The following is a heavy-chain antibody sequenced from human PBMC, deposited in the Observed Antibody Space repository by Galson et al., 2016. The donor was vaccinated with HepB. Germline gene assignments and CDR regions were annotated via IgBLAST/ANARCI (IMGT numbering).Heavy chain of an antibody. J-gene: IGHJ4*02. V-gene: IGHV1-2*02. CDR1: GYTFTGYF. D-gene: IGHD3-10*01. CDR2: INPKTGGT. CDR3: ANGISMVQGVIRD. Sequence: SVKVSCKASGYTFTGYFMHWVRQAPGQGLEWMGWINPKTGGTNYAQDFQGRVNMTRDTSIATAHMELTRLRSDDTAVYYCANGISMVQGVIRDWGQGTQVTVSS.